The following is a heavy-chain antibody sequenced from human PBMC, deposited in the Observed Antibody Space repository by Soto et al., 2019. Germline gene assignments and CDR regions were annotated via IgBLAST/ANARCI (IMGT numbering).Heavy chain of an antibody. Sequence: GESLKISCEGSGYSFTTYWIGWVRQMPGKGLEYMGIIYPGDSDTRYSPSFQGQVTISADKSISTAYLQWSSLEASDTAMYYCARLRSSDPTDAMDVWGKGTTVTVSS. J-gene: IGHJ6*04. D-gene: IGHD3-16*01. CDR1: GYSFTTYW. V-gene: IGHV5-51*01. CDR2: IYPGDSDT. CDR3: ARLRSSDPTDAMDV.